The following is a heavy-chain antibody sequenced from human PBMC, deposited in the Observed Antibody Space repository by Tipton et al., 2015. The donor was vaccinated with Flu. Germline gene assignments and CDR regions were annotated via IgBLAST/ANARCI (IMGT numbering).Heavy chain of an antibody. CDR1: GFTVSGNY. V-gene: IGHV3-66*01. CDR3: ARDVVEYCRGGSCFGGAY. J-gene: IGHJ4*02. D-gene: IGHD2-15*01. Sequence: SLRLSCAASGFTVSGNYMIWVRQTPGKGLEWVSIIYSDGSPYYADSVKGRFTISKDDSKNTLFLQMNSLRAEDTAVYYCARDVVEYCRGGSCFGGAYWGQGTLVTVSS. CDR2: IYSDGSP.